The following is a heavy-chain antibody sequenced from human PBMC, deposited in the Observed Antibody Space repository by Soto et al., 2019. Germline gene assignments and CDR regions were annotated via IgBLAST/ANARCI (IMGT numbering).Heavy chain of an antibody. CDR2: IFHSGDT. D-gene: IGHD6-19*01. CDR3: AYSTGWYRHDV. J-gene: IGHJ3*01. Sequence: QVQLQESGPGLVKPSGTLSLTCAVSGDSISNSRWWTWVRQPPGKGLEWIGDIFHSGDTNYNPSLKSRVLIPVDKAQNQFSLKVSSVTAAHTAVYYCAYSTGWYRHDVWGQGTLVTVSS. CDR1: GDSISNSRW. V-gene: IGHV4-4*02.